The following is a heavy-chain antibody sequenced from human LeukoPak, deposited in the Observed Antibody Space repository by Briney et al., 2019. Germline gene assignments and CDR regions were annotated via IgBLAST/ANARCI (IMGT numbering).Heavy chain of an antibody. CDR2: INPNSGGT. D-gene: IGHD6-19*01. CDR3: ARDLSGSGYVDY. V-gene: IGHV1-2*02. CDR1: GYTFTGYY. J-gene: IGHJ4*02. Sequence: ASVKVSCKASGYTFTGYYMHWVRQAPGQGLEWMGWINPNSGGTNYAQKLQGRVTMTTDTSTSTAYMELRSLRSDDTAVYYCARDLSGSGYVDYWGQGTLVTVSS.